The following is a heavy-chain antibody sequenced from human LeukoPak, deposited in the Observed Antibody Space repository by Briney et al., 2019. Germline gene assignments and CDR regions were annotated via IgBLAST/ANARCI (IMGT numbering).Heavy chain of an antibody. D-gene: IGHD6-19*01. CDR1: GDSVSSNSAA. CDR2: TYYRSKWYN. V-gene: IGHV6-1*01. CDR3: ARGWSFDC. Sequence: SQTLSLTCAISGDSVSSNSAAWNWIRQSPSRGLEWLGWTYYRSKWYNDYAASVKSRITFNPDTSNNQFSLQLISVTPEDTAVHYCARGWSFDCWGQGTLVTVSS. J-gene: IGHJ4*02.